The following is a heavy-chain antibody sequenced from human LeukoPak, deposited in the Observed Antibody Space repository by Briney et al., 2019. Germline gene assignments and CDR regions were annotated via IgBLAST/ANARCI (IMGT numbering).Heavy chain of an antibody. J-gene: IGHJ3*02. V-gene: IGHV4-61*02. Sequence: SETLSLTCTVSSGSINSDGYYWSWIQQPAGKGLEWIGRVYSTGSANYSPSLESRVIISIDTSKNQFFLRLSSVTAADTAVYYCARVYRRDGYNYDGFDIWGQGTMVTVS. CDR2: VYSTGSA. CDR1: SGSINSDGYY. D-gene: IGHD5-24*01. CDR3: ARVYRRDGYNYDGFDI.